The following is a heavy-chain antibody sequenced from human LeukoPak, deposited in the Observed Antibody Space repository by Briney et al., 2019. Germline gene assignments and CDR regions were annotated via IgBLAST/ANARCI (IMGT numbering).Heavy chain of an antibody. V-gene: IGHV3-7*04. CDR2: IKQDGSEI. CDR1: GFKFNSYW. D-gene: IGHD3-10*01. J-gene: IGHJ4*02. Sequence: GGSLRLSCVASGFKFNSYWMSWVRQAPGKGLECVANIKQDGSEIYFVDSVKGRFTISRDNAKSSLYLQMNSLRGEDTAVYYCARARYGSGGYFFDFWGQGTLVTVSS. CDR3: ARARYGSGGYFFDF.